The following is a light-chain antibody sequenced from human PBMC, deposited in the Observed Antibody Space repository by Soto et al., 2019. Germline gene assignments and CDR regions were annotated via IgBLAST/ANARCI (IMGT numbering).Light chain of an antibody. Sequence: DIQMTQSPSTLSASVGDRVTITCRASQSIGRWLAWYQQKPGKAPKLLIYDASSLESGVPSRFSSSGSGTEFTLTNSSLPPNDFATYFCQQYNSFTWKFGQGTKVDIK. V-gene: IGKV1-5*01. CDR3: QQYNSFTWK. CDR1: QSIGRW. J-gene: IGKJ1*01. CDR2: DAS.